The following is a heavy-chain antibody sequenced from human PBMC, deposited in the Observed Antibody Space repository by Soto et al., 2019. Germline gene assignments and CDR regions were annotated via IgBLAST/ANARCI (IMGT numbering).Heavy chain of an antibody. CDR3: ASIEWGSMGV. Sequence: ASVKVSCKTSGYTFTSYYMHWVRQAPGQGLEWMGIINPSGGSTSYAQKFQGRVTMTRDTSTSTVYTELSSLRSEDTAVYYCASIEWGSMGVWGQGTTVTVSS. CDR2: INPSGGST. J-gene: IGHJ6*02. V-gene: IGHV1-46*01. D-gene: IGHD3-16*01. CDR1: GYTFTSYY.